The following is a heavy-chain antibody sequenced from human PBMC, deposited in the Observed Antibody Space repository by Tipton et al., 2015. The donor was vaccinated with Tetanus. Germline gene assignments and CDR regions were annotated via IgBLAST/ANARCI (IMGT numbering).Heavy chain of an antibody. CDR1: GGSISSYY. D-gene: IGHD2-15*01. CDR3: ARLAPVRYAIRCTSGNCYSEGAPDWFDP. CDR2: IYSSGST. J-gene: IGHJ5*02. V-gene: IGHV4-59*08. Sequence: TLSLTCTVSGGSISSYYWSWIRQPPGKGLEWIGYIYSSGSTNYNPSLKSRVTISVDTSKNQFSLKLSSVTAADTAVYYCARLAPVRYAIRCTSGNCYSEGAPDWFDPWGQGTLVTVSS.